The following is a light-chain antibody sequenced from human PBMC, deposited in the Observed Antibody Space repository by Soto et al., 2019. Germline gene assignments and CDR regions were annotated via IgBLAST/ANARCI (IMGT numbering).Light chain of an antibody. J-gene: IGLJ1*01. CDR2: EVN. V-gene: IGLV2-8*01. CDR3: SSHAGSNYAFL. Sequence: QSALTQPPSASGSPGQSVTISCTGTSSDVGGYDCVSWYQHHPGKAPKLVIYEVNKRPSGVPDRFSGSKSGNTASLTVSGLQAEDDADYYCSSHAGSNYAFLFGTWTKLTVL. CDR1: SSDVGGYDC.